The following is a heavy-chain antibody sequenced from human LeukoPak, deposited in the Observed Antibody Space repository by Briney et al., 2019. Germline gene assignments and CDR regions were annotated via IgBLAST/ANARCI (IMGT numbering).Heavy chain of an antibody. CDR2: IYYSGST. D-gene: IGHD3-16*02. CDR1: GGSISSYY. Sequence: SETLSLTCTVSGGSISSYYWSWIRQPPGKGLEWIGYIYYSGSTNYNPSLKSRVTISVDTSKNQFSLKLSSVTAADTAVYYCARFYTRTHQHYDYVWGSYRPSGDAFDIWGQGTMVTVSS. V-gene: IGHV4-59*01. J-gene: IGHJ3*02. CDR3: ARFYTRTHQHYDYVWGSYRPSGDAFDI.